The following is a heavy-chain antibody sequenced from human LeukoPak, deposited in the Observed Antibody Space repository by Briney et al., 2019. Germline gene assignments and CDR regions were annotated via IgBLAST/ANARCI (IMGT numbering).Heavy chain of an antibody. D-gene: IGHD3-3*01. CDR1: GYTFRSYG. CDR2: IIPIFGTA. J-gene: IGHJ5*02. V-gene: IGHV1-69*05. Sequence: SVKVSCKASGYTFRSYGLSWVRQAPGQGLEWMGGIIPIFGTANYAQKFQGRVTITTDESTSTAYMELSSLRSEDTAVYYCARGPLTIFGVVTPFDPWGQGTLVTVSS. CDR3: ARGPLTIFGVVTPFDP.